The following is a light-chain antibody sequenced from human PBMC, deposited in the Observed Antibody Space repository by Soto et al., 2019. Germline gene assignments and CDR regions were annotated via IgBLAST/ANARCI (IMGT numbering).Light chain of an antibody. Sequence: EIVITQSPATLSVSPGEGVTLSCRASQGIGSTLAWYQQKPGQTPRLLIYGASTRATDVPARFSGSGSGTDFTLTINGLQSEDFAVYYCQRYNNWPLTFGGGTKVESK. V-gene: IGKV3-15*01. CDR3: QRYNNWPLT. J-gene: IGKJ4*01. CDR1: QGIGST. CDR2: GAS.